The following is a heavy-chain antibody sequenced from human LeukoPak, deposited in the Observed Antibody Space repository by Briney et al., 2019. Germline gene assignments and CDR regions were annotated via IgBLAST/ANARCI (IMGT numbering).Heavy chain of an antibody. CDR2: ISSGSSYI. D-gene: IGHD2-21*01. V-gene: IGHV3-21*01. CDR3: ARDLTYCGGDCYPYYFDN. Sequence: PGGSLRLSCAASGFTFSSYGMNWVRQAPGKGLEWVSSISSGSSYIYYADSVKGRFTISIDNAKNSLYLQMNSLRAEDTAVYFCARDLTYCGGDCYPYYFDNWGQGTLVTVSS. CDR1: GFTFSSYG. J-gene: IGHJ4*02.